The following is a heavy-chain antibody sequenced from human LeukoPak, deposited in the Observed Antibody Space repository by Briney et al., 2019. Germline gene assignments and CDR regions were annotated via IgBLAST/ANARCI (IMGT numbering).Heavy chain of an antibody. CDR3: ARDASVVVTANFDY. V-gene: IGHV3-21*01. D-gene: IGHD2-21*02. CDR1: GFTFSSYV. J-gene: IGHJ4*02. Sequence: GGSLRLSCAASGFTFSSYVMNWVRQAPGKGLEWVSSISSGSTYIYYADSVKGRFTISRDNAKNSLYLQMNSLRAEDTAVYYCARDASVVVTANFDYWGQGTLVTVSS. CDR2: ISSGSTYI.